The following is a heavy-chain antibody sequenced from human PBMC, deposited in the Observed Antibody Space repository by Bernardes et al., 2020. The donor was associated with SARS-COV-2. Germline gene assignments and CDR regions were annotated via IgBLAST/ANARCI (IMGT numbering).Heavy chain of an antibody. D-gene: IGHD3-10*01. CDR2: ISYDGSNK. CDR3: VGALLPRSGMDV. Sequence: GGSLRLSCAASGFTFSSYGMHWVRQAPGKGLEWVAGISYDGSNKYYADSVKGRFTISRDNSKNTLYLQMNSLRAEDTAGYYCVGALLPRSGMDVWGQGTTLTASS. CDR1: GFTFSSYG. J-gene: IGHJ6*02. V-gene: IGHV3-30*03.